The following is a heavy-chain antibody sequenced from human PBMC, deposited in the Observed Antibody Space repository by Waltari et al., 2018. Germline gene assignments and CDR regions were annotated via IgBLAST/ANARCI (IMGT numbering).Heavy chain of an antibody. CDR1: GYTLTELS. D-gene: IGHD5-18*01. CDR2: FDPEDGET. J-gene: IGHJ5*02. V-gene: IGHV1-24*01. Sequence: QVQLVQSGAEVKKPGASVKVSCTVSGYTLTELSMHWVRQAPGKGLEWMGGFDPEDGETIYAQKFQGRVTMTEDTSTDTAYMELSSLRSEDTAVYYCATKGKGYSYGDNWFDPWGQGTLVTVSS. CDR3: ATKGKGYSYGDNWFDP.